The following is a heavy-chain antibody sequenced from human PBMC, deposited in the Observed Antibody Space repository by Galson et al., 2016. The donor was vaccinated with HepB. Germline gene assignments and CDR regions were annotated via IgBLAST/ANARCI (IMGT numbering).Heavy chain of an antibody. V-gene: IGHV3-30*03. Sequence: SLRLSCAASGFTLSNYAMHWVRRAPGKGLEWVAVISYDGSYEYYTDSVKGRFIISRDTSKNTLFLQMNSLRAEDTAVYYCAPPRGIAVNWGLGTLVTVSS. CDR2: ISYDGSYE. D-gene: IGHD6-19*01. J-gene: IGHJ4*02. CDR1: GFTLSNYA. CDR3: APPRGIAVN.